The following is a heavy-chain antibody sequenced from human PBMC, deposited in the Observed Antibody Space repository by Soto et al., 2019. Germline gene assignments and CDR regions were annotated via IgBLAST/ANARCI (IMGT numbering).Heavy chain of an antibody. CDR3: TTADLWFGEWTAYYYYYGMDV. V-gene: IGHV3-15*01. CDR1: GFTFSNAW. Sequence: EVQLVESGGGLVKPGGSLRLSCAASGFTFSNAWMSWVRQAPGKGLEWVGRIKSKTDGGTTDYAAPVKGRFTISRDDSKNTLYLQMNSLKTEDTAVYYCTTADLWFGEWTAYYYYYGMDVWGQGTTVTVSS. CDR2: IKSKTDGGTT. D-gene: IGHD3-10*01. J-gene: IGHJ6*02.